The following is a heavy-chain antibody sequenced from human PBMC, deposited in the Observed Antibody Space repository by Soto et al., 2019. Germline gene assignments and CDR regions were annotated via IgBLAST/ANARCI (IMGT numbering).Heavy chain of an antibody. CDR2: IYYSGST. CDR3: ARPATQATLVDWFDP. J-gene: IGHJ5*02. Sequence: KPSETLSLTCTVSGGSISNSNYYWGWIRQPPGKGLEWIGSIYYSGSTYYNPSLKSRVTISVDTSKNQFSLNLSAVTAADTAVYYCARPATQATLVDWFDPWGQGTLVTVSS. CDR1: GGSISNSNYY. D-gene: IGHD2-15*01. V-gene: IGHV4-39*01.